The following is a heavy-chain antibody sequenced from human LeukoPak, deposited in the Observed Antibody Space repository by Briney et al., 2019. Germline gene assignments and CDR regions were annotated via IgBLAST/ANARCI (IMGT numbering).Heavy chain of an antibody. Sequence: GGSLRLSCAASGFAFNTYGMHWVRQTPGKGLEWVAVIWHDGNTKDYAESVKGRFIISRDTSKNTVFLQMNSLRAEDTAVYYRAKSYYDSWSGYADYYYMDVWGKGATGTVSS. J-gene: IGHJ6*03. CDR3: AKSYYDSWSGYADYYYMDV. D-gene: IGHD3-3*01. CDR1: GFAFNTYG. CDR2: IWHDGNTK. V-gene: IGHV3-33*06.